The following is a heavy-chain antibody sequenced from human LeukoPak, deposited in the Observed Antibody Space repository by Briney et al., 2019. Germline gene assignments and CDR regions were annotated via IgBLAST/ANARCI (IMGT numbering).Heavy chain of an antibody. J-gene: IGHJ4*02. CDR1: GFTFSDYY. CDR2: ISGSGDNI. CDR3: AKDRVLRYFDWLLGDFGY. D-gene: IGHD3-9*01. V-gene: IGHV3-11*01. Sequence: GGSLRLSCAASGFTFSDYYMSWIRQAPGKGLEWLSYISGSGDNIYYADSVKGRFTISRDNSKNTLYLQMNSLRAEDTAVYYCAKDRVLRYFDWLLGDFGYWGQGTLVAVSS.